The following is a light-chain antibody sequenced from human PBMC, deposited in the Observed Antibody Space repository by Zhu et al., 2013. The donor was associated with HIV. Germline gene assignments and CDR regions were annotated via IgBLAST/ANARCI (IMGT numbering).Light chain of an antibody. V-gene: IGLV1-47*02. J-gene: IGLJ1*01. Sequence: QSVLTQPPSMSATPGQMVTISCSGTRSNIGKYYVSWFQQVPGTAPKLLIYPNNNRPSGVPDRFSGSKSGTSASLAISGLRSEDEADYYCAAWDDTLSAYVFGTGTKVTVL. CDR1: RSNIGKYY. CDR3: AAWDDTLSAYV. CDR2: PNN.